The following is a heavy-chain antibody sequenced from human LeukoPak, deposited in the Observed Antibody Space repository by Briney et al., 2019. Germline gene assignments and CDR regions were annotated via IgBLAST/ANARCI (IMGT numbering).Heavy chain of an antibody. J-gene: IGHJ4*02. CDR3: ASNEWSGYYFDY. V-gene: IGHV4-39*01. CDR2: MYYSGST. Sequence: PSETLSLTCTVSGGSISTSSYYWGWIRQPPGKGLEWIGSMYYSGSTYYNPSLKSRVTISVDTSKNQVSLKLSSVTAADTALYYCASNEWSGYYFDYWGQGTLVTVSS. CDR1: GGSISTSSYY. D-gene: IGHD3-3*01.